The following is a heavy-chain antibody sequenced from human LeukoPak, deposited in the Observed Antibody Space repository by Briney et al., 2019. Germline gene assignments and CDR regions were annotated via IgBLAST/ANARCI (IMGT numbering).Heavy chain of an antibody. CDR3: ASGHYYDSTGYGYYFDN. D-gene: IGHD3-22*01. J-gene: IGHJ4*02. CDR1: GYTFTDYY. V-gene: IGHV1-2*02. CDR2: INPNSGGT. Sequence: ASVKVSCKASGYTFTDYYIHWVRQAPGQGLEWMGWINPNSGGTNYPQKFQGRVTMTRDTSISTAYMELSRLKSDDTAVYYCASGHYYDSTGYGYYFDNWGQGTLVTVSS.